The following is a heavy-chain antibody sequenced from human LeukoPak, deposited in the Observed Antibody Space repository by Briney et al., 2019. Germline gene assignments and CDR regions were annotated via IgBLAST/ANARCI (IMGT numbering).Heavy chain of an antibody. D-gene: IGHD1-26*01. V-gene: IGHV3-74*03. J-gene: IGHJ4*02. CDR3: ARAYSGSYYDY. Sequence: GGSLRLSCAASGFSFTTWMHWVRQAPGKGLVWVARIRGDETIATYAESVKGRFTISRDNAKNTLYLQMNSLRAEDTAVYYCARAYSGSYYDYWGQGTLVTVSS. CDR2: IRGDETIA. CDR1: GFSFTTW.